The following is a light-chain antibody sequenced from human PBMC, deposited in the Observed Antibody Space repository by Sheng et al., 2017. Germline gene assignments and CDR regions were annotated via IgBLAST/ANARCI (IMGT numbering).Light chain of an antibody. Sequence: EIVLTQFPATLSLSPGERATLSCRASQNIDSYLAWYQQKRGQAPRLLIYDKSRRATGIPDRFSGSGSGTDFTLTISSLQPEDFGVYYCQQRSEWPRTFGQVTRLEIK. V-gene: IGKV3-11*01. CDR2: DKS. CDR3: QQRSEWPRT. CDR1: QNIDSY. J-gene: IGKJ5*01.